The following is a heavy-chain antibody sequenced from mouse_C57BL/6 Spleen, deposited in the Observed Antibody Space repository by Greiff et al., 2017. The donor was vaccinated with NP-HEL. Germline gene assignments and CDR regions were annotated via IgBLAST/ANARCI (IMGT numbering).Heavy chain of an antibody. CDR3: ARSDGGAFAY. CDR1: GYTFTSYG. V-gene: IGHV1-81*01. J-gene: IGHJ3*01. Sequence: LQESGAELARPGASVKLSCKASGYTFTSYGISWVKQRTGQGLEWIGEIYPRSGNTYYNEKFKGKATLTADKSSSTAYMELRSLTSEDSAVYFCARSDGGAFAYWGQGTLVTVSA. CDR2: IYPRSGNT. D-gene: IGHD3-1*01.